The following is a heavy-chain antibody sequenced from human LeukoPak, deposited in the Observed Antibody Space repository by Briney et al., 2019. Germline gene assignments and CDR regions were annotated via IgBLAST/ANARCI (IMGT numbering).Heavy chain of an antibody. V-gene: IGHV3-30*18. D-gene: IGHD2-2*01. Sequence: PGGSLRLSCAASGFTFSSYGMHWVRQAPGKGLEWVAVISYDGSNKYYADSVKGRFTISRDNSKNTLYLQMNSLRAEDTAVYYCAKTRARGSSTSSLGYWGQGTLVTVSS. CDR3: AKTRARGSSTSSLGY. J-gene: IGHJ4*02. CDR2: ISYDGSNK. CDR1: GFTFSSYG.